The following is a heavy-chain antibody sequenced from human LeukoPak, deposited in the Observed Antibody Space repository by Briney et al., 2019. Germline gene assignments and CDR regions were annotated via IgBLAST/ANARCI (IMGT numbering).Heavy chain of an antibody. CDR3: ARAPTLGGYMDV. CDR2: IIPIFGTA. Sequence: ASVKVSCKASGGTFSSYAISWVRQAPGQGLEWMGGIIPIFGTANYAQKFQGRVTITADESTSTAYMELSSLRSEDTAVYYCARAPTLGGYMDVWGKGTTVTISS. J-gene: IGHJ6*03. CDR1: GGTFSSYA. V-gene: IGHV1-69*13.